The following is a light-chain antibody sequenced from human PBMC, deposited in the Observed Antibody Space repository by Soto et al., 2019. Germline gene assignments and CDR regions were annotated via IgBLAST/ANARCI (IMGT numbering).Light chain of an antibody. Sequence: QRVLTQSPSASASLGASVRLTCTLSSGHGNYVIAWHQQQPGKGPRYLMKVKSDGSHTKGDGIPDRFSGSSSGAERYLAISSLQSEDEADYYCQTWDTGIVVFGGGTKLTVL. CDR1: SGHGNYV. CDR2: VKSDGSH. CDR3: QTWDTGIVV. V-gene: IGLV4-69*01. J-gene: IGLJ2*01.